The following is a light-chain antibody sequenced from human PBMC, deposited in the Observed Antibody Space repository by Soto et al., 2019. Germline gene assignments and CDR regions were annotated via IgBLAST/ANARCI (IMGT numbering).Light chain of an antibody. CDR1: QSVSIW. V-gene: IGKV1-5*01. CDR3: LQDYGDSWT. Sequence: DIHLTQSPSTLSASVGDRVTITCRASQSVSIWLAWYRQKPGKAPDLLIYSASTLQSGVPSRFSGSRSGTEFTLTISSLQPEDFASYYCLQDYGDSWTFGQGTKVDIK. CDR2: SAS. J-gene: IGKJ1*01.